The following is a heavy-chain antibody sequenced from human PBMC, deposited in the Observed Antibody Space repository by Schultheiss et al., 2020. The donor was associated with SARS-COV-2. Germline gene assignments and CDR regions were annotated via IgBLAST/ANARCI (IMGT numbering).Heavy chain of an antibody. CDR3: VRAPTTGTTDY. V-gene: IGHV3-48*02. D-gene: IGHD1-7*01. Sequence: GGSLRLSCAASGFTFSSYAMSWVRQPPGKGLEWLAYFGTTPTFIYYADSVKGRFTISRDNAKNSLSLQMNSLRDEDTAVYYCVRAPTTGTTDYWGQGTLVTVSS. J-gene: IGHJ4*02. CDR2: FGTTPTFI. CDR1: GFTFSSYA.